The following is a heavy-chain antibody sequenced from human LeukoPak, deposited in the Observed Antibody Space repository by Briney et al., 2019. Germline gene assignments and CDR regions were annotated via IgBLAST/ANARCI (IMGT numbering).Heavy chain of an antibody. CDR1: GGSFSGYY. CDR2: INHSGST. V-gene: IGHV4-34*01. D-gene: IGHD2-15*01. J-gene: IGHJ3*02. CDR3: ARGRGVGSGKEMTRKGAFDI. Sequence: SETLSLTCAVYGGSFSGYYWSWIRQPPGKGPEWIGEINHSGSTNYNPSLKSRVTISVDTSKNQFSLKLSSVTAADTAVYYCARGRGVGSGKEMTRKGAFDIWGRGTMVTVSS.